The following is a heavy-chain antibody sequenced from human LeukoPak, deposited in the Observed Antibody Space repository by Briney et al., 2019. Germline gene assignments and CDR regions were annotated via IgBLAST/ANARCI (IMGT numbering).Heavy chain of an antibody. Sequence: ASVKVSCKASGYTFTSYAMNWVRQAPGQGLEWMGWINTNTGNPTYAQGFTGRFVFTLDTSVSTAYLQISSLKAEDTAVYYCAREYTVVVVATLYNWFDPWGQGTLVTVSS. J-gene: IGHJ5*02. D-gene: IGHD2-15*01. V-gene: IGHV7-4-1*02. CDR1: GYTFTSYA. CDR2: INTNTGNP. CDR3: AREYTVVVVATLYNWFDP.